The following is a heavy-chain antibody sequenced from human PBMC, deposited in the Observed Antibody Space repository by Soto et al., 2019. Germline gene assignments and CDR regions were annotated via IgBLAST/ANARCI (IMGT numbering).Heavy chain of an antibody. D-gene: IGHD3-3*01. Sequence: SETLSLTCAVYGGSISDFYWSWIRQSPGKRLEWIGYLYYTGSTNYNPALKSRVTISLDTSKNQFSLKVRSVTAADTAVYYCARGGGYDFRSSQAPPIDVWGQGTTVTVSS. CDR2: LYYTGST. J-gene: IGHJ6*02. V-gene: IGHV4-59*01. CDR1: GGSISDFY. CDR3: ARGGGYDFRSSQAPPIDV.